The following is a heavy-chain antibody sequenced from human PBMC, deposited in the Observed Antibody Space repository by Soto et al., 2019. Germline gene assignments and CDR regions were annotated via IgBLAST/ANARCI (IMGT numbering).Heavy chain of an antibody. V-gene: IGHV4-30-2*01. J-gene: IGHJ5*02. CDR2: IYHSGST. CDR1: GGSISSGGSS. CDR3: ARVPSP. Sequence: SETLSLTCAVSGGSISSGGSSWRWIGQPRGRGLEWMGHIYHSGSTYYNPSLKSRVTISEDRSKNQFSLKLTSVTAADTAVYYCARVPSPWGQGTLVTVSS.